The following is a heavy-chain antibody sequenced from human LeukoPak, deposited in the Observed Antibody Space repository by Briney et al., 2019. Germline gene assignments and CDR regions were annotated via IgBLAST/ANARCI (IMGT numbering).Heavy chain of an antibody. D-gene: IGHD3-22*01. Sequence: SETLSLTCTVSGGSISSYYWSWIRQPPGKGLEWIVYISYSGITSYNPSLKSRVTMSVDTSKNRFSLKLTSVIAADTAVYYCARYYYDSSVYYYYLDYWGQGTLVTVSS. V-gene: IGHV4-59*01. J-gene: IGHJ4*02. CDR1: GGSISSYY. CDR2: ISYSGIT. CDR3: ARYYYDSSVYYYYLDY.